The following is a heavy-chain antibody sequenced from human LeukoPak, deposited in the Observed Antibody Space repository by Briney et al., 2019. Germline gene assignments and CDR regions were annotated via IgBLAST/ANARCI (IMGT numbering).Heavy chain of an antibody. CDR2: ISAYNGTR. CDR1: GYTFTNYG. V-gene: IGHV1-18*01. J-gene: IGHJ4*02. CDR3: ARRSTLYSSGRFYFDY. Sequence: ASVKVSCKASGYTFTNYGISWVRQAPGQGLEWMGWISAYNGTRNYALKHEDRVTMTTDTSTSTAYMELRGLRSDDAAVYYCARRSTLYSSGRFYFDYWGQGTLVTVSS. D-gene: IGHD6-19*01.